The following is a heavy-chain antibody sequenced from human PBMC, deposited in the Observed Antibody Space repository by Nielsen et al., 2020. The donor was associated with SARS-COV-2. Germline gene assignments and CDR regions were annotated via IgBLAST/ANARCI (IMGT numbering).Heavy chain of an antibody. CDR1: GYSISSGYY. V-gene: IGHV4-38-2*02. Sequence: SETLSLTCTVSGYSISSGYYWGWIRQPPGKGLEWIGSIYHSGSTYYNPSLKSRVTISVDTSKNQFSLKLSPVTAADTAVYYCARVVQQLVWFDPWGQGTLVTVSS. CDR3: ARVVQQLVWFDP. J-gene: IGHJ5*02. CDR2: IYHSGST. D-gene: IGHD6-13*01.